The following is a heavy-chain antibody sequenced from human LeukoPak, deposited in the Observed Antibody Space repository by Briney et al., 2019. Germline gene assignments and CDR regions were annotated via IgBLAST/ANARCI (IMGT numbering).Heavy chain of an antibody. CDR1: GFTLSSKY. J-gene: IGHJ4*02. CDR2: IYGSTSA. D-gene: IGHD4-17*01. CDR3: ARLNFGDDY. V-gene: IGHV3-66*01. Sequence: GGSLRLSCAASGFTLSSKYINWVRQAPGKGLEWVSLIYGSTSADYADSVKGRFTISRDNSMNTVYLQMNSLRAEDTAIYYCARLNFGDDYWGQGTLVAVSS.